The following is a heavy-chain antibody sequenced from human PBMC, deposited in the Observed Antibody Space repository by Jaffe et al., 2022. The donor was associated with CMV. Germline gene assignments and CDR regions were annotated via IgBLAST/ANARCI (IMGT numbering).Heavy chain of an antibody. CDR3: AKDGTYGSESSYYYGMDV. CDR2: ISYDGSNK. Sequence: QVQLVESGGGVVQPGRSLRLSCAASGFTFSSYGMHWVRQAPGKGLEWVAVISYDGSNKYYADSVKGRFTISRDNSKNTLYLQMNSLRAEDTAVYYCAKDGTYGSESSYYYGMDVWGQGTTVTVSS. V-gene: IGHV3-30*18. D-gene: IGHD3-10*01. J-gene: IGHJ6*02. CDR1: GFTFSSYG.